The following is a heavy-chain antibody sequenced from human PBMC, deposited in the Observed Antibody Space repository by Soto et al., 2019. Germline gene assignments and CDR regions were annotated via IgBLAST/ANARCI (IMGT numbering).Heavy chain of an antibody. Sequence: GASVKVSCKASGGTFSSYAISWVRQAPGQGLEWMGGIIPIFGTANYAQKFQGRVTITADESTSTAYMELSSLRSEDTAVYYCARGWPLRDGYNSPFDYWGQGTLVTVSS. J-gene: IGHJ4*02. CDR1: GGTFSSYA. V-gene: IGHV1-69*13. D-gene: IGHD5-12*01. CDR3: ARGWPLRDGYNSPFDY. CDR2: IIPIFGTA.